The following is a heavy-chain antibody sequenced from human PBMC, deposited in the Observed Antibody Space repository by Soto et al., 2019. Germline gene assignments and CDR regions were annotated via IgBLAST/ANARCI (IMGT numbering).Heavy chain of an antibody. CDR2: IYYSGST. J-gene: IGHJ6*03. D-gene: IGHD2-2*03. V-gene: IGHV4-39*01. CDR3: ARWIRTDYYMDV. Sequence: SETLSLTCTVSGGSISSSSYYWGWIRQPPGKGLEWIGSIYYSGSTYYNPSLKSRVTISVDTSKNQFSLKLSSVTAADTAVYYCARWIRTDYYMDVWGKGTTVTVSS. CDR1: GGSISSSSYY.